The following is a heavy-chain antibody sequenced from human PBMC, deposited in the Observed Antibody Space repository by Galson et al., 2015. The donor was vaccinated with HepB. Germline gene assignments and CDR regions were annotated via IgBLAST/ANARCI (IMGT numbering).Heavy chain of an antibody. CDR3: ARDRGGVVTPEAFDIWGPYWSFDL. V-gene: IGHV1-69*04. CDR2: IIPILGIA. CDR1: GGTFSSYT. J-gene: IGHJ2*01. D-gene: IGHD4-23*01. Sequence: SVKVSCKASGGTFSSYTISWVRQAPGQGLEWMGRIIPILGIANYAQKFQGRVTITADKSTSTAYMELSSLRSEDTAVYYCARDRGGVVTPEAFDIWGPYWSFDLWGRGTLVTVSS.